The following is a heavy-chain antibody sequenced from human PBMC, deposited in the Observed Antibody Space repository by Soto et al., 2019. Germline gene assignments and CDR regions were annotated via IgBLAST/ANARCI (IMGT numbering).Heavy chain of an antibody. V-gene: IGHV3-33*01. D-gene: IGHD4-17*01. CDR3: ARDWAMTTVVTHDAFDI. J-gene: IGHJ3*02. CDR2: IWYDGSNK. CDR1: GFTFSSYG. Sequence: QVQLVESGGGVVQPGRSLRLSCAASGFTFSSYGMHWVRQAPGKGLEWVAVIWYDGSNKYYADSVKGQFTISRDNSKNTLYLQMNSLRAEDTAVYYCARDWAMTTVVTHDAFDIWGQGTMVTVSS.